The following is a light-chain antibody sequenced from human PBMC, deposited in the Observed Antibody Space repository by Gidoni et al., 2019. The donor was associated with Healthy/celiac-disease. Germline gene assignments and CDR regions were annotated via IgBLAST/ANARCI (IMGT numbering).Light chain of an antibody. CDR1: QCVSSY. CDR3: QQRSNWT. J-gene: IGKJ1*01. CDR2: DAS. V-gene: IGKV3-11*01. Sequence: EIVLTQSPATLSLSPGERATLPCRASQCVSSYLAWYQQKPGQAPRLLIYDASNRATGIPARFSGSGSGTDFTLTISSLEPEDFAVYYCQQRSNWTFGQGTKVEIK.